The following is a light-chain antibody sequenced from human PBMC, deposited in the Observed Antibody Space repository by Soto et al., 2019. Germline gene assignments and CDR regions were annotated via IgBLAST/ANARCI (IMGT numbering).Light chain of an antibody. Sequence: QSVLTQSPSASASLGASVKLTCTLSSGHSIYAIAWHQQQPEKGPRYLMKLNSDGSHSKGDGIPDRFSGSSSGAERYLTISSLQSEYEADYYCQTWGTGIHWVFGGGTKLTVL. CDR1: SGHSIYA. CDR2: LNSDGSH. J-gene: IGLJ3*02. CDR3: QTWGTGIHWV. V-gene: IGLV4-69*01.